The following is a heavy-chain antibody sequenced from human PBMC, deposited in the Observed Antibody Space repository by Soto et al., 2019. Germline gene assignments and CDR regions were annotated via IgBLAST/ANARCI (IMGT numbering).Heavy chain of an antibody. J-gene: IGHJ6*02. D-gene: IGHD6-13*01. V-gene: IGHV1-8*01. CDR3: ARAPWYSSSWYSYYYYGMDV. CDR1: GYTFTSYD. Sequence: GASVKVSCKASGYTFTSYDIYWVRQATGQGLEWMGWMNPNTGNSGYAQKFQGRVTITADESTSTAYMELSSLRSEDTAVYYCARAPWYSSSWYSYYYYGMDVWGQGTTVTVSS. CDR2: MNPNTGNS.